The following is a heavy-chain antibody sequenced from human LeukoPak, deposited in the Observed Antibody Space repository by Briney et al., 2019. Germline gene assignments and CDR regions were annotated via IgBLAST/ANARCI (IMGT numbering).Heavy chain of an antibody. D-gene: IGHD3-10*01. Sequence: SETLSLTCTVSGGSISSSSYYWGWIRQPPGKGLEWIGSIYYSGSTYYNPSLKSRVTISVDTSKNQFSLKLSSVTAADTAVYYCARAVRGVSLYYYGMDVWGQGTTVTVSS. J-gene: IGHJ6*02. CDR1: GGSISSSSYY. CDR2: IYYSGST. V-gene: IGHV4-39*01. CDR3: ARAVRGVSLYYYGMDV.